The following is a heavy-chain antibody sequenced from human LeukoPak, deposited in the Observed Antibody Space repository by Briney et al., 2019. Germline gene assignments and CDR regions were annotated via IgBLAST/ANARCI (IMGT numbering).Heavy chain of an antibody. D-gene: IGHD6-19*01. Sequence: ASVKVSCKASGYTFTSYYMHWVRQAPGLGLEWMGIINPSGGSTRYAQKFQGRVTMTRDTSTSTVYMELSSLRSEDTAVYYCARDGGSGWAYWYFDLWGRGTLVTVSS. J-gene: IGHJ2*01. V-gene: IGHV1-46*01. CDR3: ARDGGSGWAYWYFDL. CDR1: GYTFTSYY. CDR2: INPSGGST.